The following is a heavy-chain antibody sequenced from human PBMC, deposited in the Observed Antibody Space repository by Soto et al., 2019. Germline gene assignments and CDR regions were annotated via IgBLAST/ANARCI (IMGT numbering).Heavy chain of an antibody. CDR1: GYSFTSYW. CDR3: ARLELVPAAGIYYYYGMDV. V-gene: IGHV5-51*01. D-gene: IGHD2-2*01. J-gene: IGHJ6*02. Sequence: PGESLKISCKGSGYSFTSYWIAWVRQVPGKGLEWMGIIYPGDSDTRYSPSFQGQVTISADKSISTAYLQWSSLKASDTAMYYCARLELVPAAGIYYYYGMDVXGQGTTVTVSS. CDR2: IYPGDSDT.